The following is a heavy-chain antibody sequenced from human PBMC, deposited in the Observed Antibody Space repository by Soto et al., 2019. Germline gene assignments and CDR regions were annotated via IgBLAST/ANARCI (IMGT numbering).Heavy chain of an antibody. CDR2: IYYSGST. CDR3: ASLVCSGGSCYSPYYYYMDV. V-gene: IGHV4-39*01. CDR1: DGSISSSSYY. D-gene: IGHD2-15*01. J-gene: IGHJ6*03. Sequence: QLQLQESGPGLVKPSETLSLTCTVSDGSISSSSYYWGWIRQPPGKGLEWIGSIYYSGSTYYNPSLKSRVTISVDTSKNQFSLKLSSVTAADTAVYYCASLVCSGGSCYSPYYYYMDVWGKGTTVTVSS.